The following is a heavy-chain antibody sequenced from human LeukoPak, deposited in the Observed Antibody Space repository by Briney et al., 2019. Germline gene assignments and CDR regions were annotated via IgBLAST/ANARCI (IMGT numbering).Heavy chain of an antibody. CDR2: ISSRGSTI. V-gene: IGHV3-48*03. Sequence: GGSLRLSCAASGFTFSSYEMNWVRQAPGKGLEWVSYISSRGSTIYYADSVKGRFTISRDNAKNSLYLQMNSLRAEDTAVYYCARDLGIGYCSGGSCYSSDYWGQGTLVTVSS. J-gene: IGHJ4*02. D-gene: IGHD2-15*01. CDR3: ARDLGIGYCSGGSCYSSDY. CDR1: GFTFSSYE.